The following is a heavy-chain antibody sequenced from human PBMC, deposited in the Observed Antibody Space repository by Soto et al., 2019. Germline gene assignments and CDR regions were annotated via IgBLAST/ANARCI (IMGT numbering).Heavy chain of an antibody. CDR3: ARLGGYVSVDYYYLWDS. Sequence: QLQLQESGPGLVKPSETLSLTCRVSDGSMNSDSSYWGWIRQPPGKGLEWIGVINHSGSTYHNLSLKGRVTMSVDASRNQFSLKLTSMTAADTAVYYCARLGGYVSVDYYYLWDSWGQGTLVTVSS. V-gene: IGHV4-39*01. J-gene: IGHJ4*02. D-gene: IGHD3-22*01. CDR1: DGSMNSDSSY. CDR2: INHSGST.